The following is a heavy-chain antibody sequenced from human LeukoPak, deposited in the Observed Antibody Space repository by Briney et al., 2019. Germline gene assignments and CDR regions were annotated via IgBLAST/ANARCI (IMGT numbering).Heavy chain of an antibody. J-gene: IGHJ4*02. D-gene: IGHD6-13*01. CDR1: GGTFSSYA. CDR2: ITPYNGNA. Sequence: GASVKVSCKASGGTFSSYAISWVRQAPGQGPEWMGWITPYNGNAQSAPKFEGRVTMTTDTSASTAYLELRGLKSDDTAVYYCARETKDGVFFDYWGQGTLVIVSS. V-gene: IGHV1-18*01. CDR3: ARETKDGVFFDY.